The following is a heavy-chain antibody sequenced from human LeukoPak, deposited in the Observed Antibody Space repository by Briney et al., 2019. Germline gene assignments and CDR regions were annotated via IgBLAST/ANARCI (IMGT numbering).Heavy chain of an antibody. J-gene: IGHJ4*02. Sequence: SETLSLTCTVSGGSTSSSSYYWGWIRQPPGKGLEWIGSIYYSGSTYYNPSLKSRVTISVDTSKNQFSLKLSSVTAADTAVYYCARDGGFFDYWGQGTLVTVSS. V-gene: IGHV4-39*02. CDR3: ARDGGFFDY. CDR1: GGSTSSSSYY. D-gene: IGHD3-16*01. CDR2: IYYSGST.